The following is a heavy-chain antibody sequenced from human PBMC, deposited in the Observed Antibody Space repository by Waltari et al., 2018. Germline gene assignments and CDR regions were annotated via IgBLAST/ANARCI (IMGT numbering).Heavy chain of an antibody. Sequence: QVQLQESGPGLVKPSETLSLTCTVSGGSVSSHPYFWGWIRQPPGKGLEWIGTIEYSATTHYNPSLRTRVTMSIDTSKNQFSLELTSVTAADTAVYHCARHADREVVTAFDFWGQGTLATV. CDR1: GGSVSSHPYF. CDR3: ARHADREVVTAFDF. J-gene: IGHJ4*02. CDR2: IEYSATT. D-gene: IGHD3-22*01. V-gene: IGHV4-39*01.